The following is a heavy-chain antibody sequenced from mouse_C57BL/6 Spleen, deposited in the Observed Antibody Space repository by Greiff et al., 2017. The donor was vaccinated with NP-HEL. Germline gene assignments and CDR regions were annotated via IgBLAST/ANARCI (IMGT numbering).Heavy chain of an antibody. J-gene: IGHJ2*01. CDR1: GYTFTSYT. D-gene: IGHD2-3*01. CDR2: INPSSGYT. Sequence: VQLQESGAELARPGASVKMSCKASGYTFTSYTMHWVKQRPGQGLEWIGYINPSSGYTKYNQKFKDKATLTADKSSSTAYMQLSSLTSEDSAVYYCARFDGYYYFDYWGQGTTLTVSS. CDR3: ARFDGYYYFDY. V-gene: IGHV1-4*01.